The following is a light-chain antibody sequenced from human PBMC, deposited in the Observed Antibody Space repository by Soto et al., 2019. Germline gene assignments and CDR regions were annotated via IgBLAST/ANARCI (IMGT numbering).Light chain of an antibody. CDR1: SSDVGGYNY. J-gene: IGLJ1*01. CDR2: DVS. Sequence: QSVLTQPRSVSGSPGQSVTISCTGTSSDVGGYNYVSWYQQHPGKAPKLRIYDVSKRPSGVPDRFSGSKSGNTASLTISGLQAEDEADYYCFSYAGSYTFGVFGTGTKLTVL. V-gene: IGLV2-11*01. CDR3: FSYAGSYTFGV.